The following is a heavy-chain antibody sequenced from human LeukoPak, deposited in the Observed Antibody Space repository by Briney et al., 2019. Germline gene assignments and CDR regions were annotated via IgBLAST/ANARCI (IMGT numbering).Heavy chain of an antibody. J-gene: IGHJ4*02. CDR1: GASISSSSYY. Sequence: SETLSLTCTVSGASISSSSYYWSWIRQPPGKGLEWIGEINHSGSTNYNPSLKSRVTISVDTSKNQFSLKLSSVTAADTAVYYCARGPRAYYGSETLAYWGQGTLATVSS. CDR3: ARGPRAYYGSETLAY. CDR2: INHSGST. V-gene: IGHV4-39*07. D-gene: IGHD3-10*01.